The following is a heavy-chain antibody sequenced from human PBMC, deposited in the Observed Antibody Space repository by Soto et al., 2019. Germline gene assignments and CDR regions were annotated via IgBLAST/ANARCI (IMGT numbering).Heavy chain of an antibody. CDR3: AKFIVGTGGSSGWPWFLDS. CDR2: LSGTGGTT. Sequence: EVQLLESGGNLVQPGGSLRLSCAAYGFAFSSYAMTWVRQAPGKGLEWVSALSGTGGTTYSADSVRGRFTIARDNSKNTLDLQMNGLSPEDSAIYYCAKFIVGTGGSSGWPWFLDSWGQGTLVTVSS. J-gene: IGHJ4*02. V-gene: IGHV3-23*01. D-gene: IGHD6-25*01. CDR1: GFAFSSYA.